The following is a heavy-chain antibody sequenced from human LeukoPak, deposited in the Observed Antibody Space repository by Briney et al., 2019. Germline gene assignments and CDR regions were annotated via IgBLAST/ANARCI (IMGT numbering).Heavy chain of an antibody. J-gene: IGHJ3*02. CDR3: ARESQYCSGGSCHSGAFDI. D-gene: IGHD2-15*01. CDR2: IKQDGSEK. Sequence: GGSLRLSCAASGFTFSSYWMSWVRQAPGKGLEWVANIKQDGSEKYYVDSVKGRFTISRDNAKNSLYLQMNSLRAEDTAVYYCARESQYCSGGSCHSGAFDIWGQGTMVTVSS. CDR1: GFTFSSYW. V-gene: IGHV3-7*01.